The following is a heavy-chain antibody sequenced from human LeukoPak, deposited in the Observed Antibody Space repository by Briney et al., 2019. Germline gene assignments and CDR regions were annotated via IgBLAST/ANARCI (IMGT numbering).Heavy chain of an antibody. J-gene: IGHJ4*02. D-gene: IGHD1-26*01. CDR3: ARDGGYSAFDY. V-gene: IGHV3-7*01. CDR2: IKEDGGRE. Sequence: GGSLRLSCAASGFAFSRSWMTWIRQAPGRGLEFVANIKEDGGRENFASSVKGRFTISRDNAKDSLYLQMNSLRVEDTAVYYCARDGGYSAFDYWGQGALVTVSS. CDR1: GFAFSRSW.